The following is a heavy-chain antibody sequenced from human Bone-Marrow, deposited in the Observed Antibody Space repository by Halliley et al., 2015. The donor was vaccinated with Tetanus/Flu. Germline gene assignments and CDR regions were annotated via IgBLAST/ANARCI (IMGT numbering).Heavy chain of an antibody. CDR1: GGSFSGYY. CDR2: INHSGST. J-gene: IGHJ4*02. D-gene: IGHD5-18*01. CDR3: MLMGTAMVKALDH. Sequence: TLSPTCAVYGGSFSGYYWSWIRQPPGKGLEWIGEINHSGSTNYNPSLKSRVTISVDTSKNQFSLKLSSVTAADTAVYYCMLMGTAMVKALDHWGQGPLVPVSS. V-gene: IGHV4-34*01.